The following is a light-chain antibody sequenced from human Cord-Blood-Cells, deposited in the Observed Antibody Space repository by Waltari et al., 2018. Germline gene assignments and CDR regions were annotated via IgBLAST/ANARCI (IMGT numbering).Light chain of an antibody. CDR2: CAS. CDR3: QQYYSTPQT. Sequence: DIVMTQSPDSLAVSLGERATINCKSSQGVLYSSNNKNYLAWYQQKQGQPPKLLIYCASTRESGVPDRFSGSGSGTDFTLAISSLQAEDVAVYYCQQYYSTPQTFGQGTKVEIK. CDR1: QGVLYSSNNKNY. J-gene: IGKJ1*01. V-gene: IGKV4-1*01.